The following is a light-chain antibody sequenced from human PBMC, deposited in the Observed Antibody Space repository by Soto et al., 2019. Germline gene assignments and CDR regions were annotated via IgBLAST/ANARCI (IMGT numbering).Light chain of an antibody. CDR1: QGIGNT. Sequence: EIVLTQSPGTLSLSPGERATLSCRASQGIGNTLAWYQQKPGQTPRLLIYGASIRATGVPARFSGSGSGTDFTLTINSLQSEDFALYYCQQYGGSPITFGLGTRLEIK. CDR3: QQYGGSPIT. J-gene: IGKJ5*01. V-gene: IGKV3-15*01. CDR2: GAS.